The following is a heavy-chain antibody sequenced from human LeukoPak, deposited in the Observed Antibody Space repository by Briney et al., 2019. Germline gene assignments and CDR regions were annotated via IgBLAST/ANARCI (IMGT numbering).Heavy chain of an antibody. D-gene: IGHD6-19*01. CDR3: ATKYSSGWYSEYFQH. Sequence: ASVKVSCKASGYTFANYDINWVRQASGQGLEWMGGFDPEDGETIYAQKFQGRVTMTEDTSTDTAYMELSGLRSEDTAVYYCATKYSSGWYSEYFQHWGQGTLVTVSS. V-gene: IGHV1-24*01. CDR1: GYTFANYD. J-gene: IGHJ1*01. CDR2: FDPEDGET.